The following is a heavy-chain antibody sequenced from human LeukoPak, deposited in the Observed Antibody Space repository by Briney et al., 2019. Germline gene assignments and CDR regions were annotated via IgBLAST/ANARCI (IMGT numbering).Heavy chain of an antibody. Sequence: KPGGSLRLSCAASGFTFSSYNMNWVRQAPGKGLEWVSYISSSNSIYYADSVKGRFTISRDNAKNSLYLQMNSLRAEDTAVYYCARETAVVVGSYYYAMDVWGQGTTVTVSS. V-gene: IGHV3-48*02. CDR1: GFTFSSYN. J-gene: IGHJ6*02. CDR2: ISSSNSI. CDR3: ARETAVVVGSYYYAMDV. D-gene: IGHD1-26*01.